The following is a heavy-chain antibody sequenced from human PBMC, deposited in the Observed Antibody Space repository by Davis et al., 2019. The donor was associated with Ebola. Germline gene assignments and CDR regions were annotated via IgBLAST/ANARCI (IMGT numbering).Heavy chain of an antibody. CDR2: IKQDGSQQ. J-gene: IGHJ3*02. Sequence: GESLKISCAASGFTFTNHWMSWARQAPGKGLEWVANIKQDGSQQYYVDSVKGRFTISRDNAKNSLFLQMSSLRPEDTAVYYCVRQGRDLDIWGQGTMVTVSS. CDR1: GFTFTNHW. CDR3: VRQGRDLDI. V-gene: IGHV3-7*01.